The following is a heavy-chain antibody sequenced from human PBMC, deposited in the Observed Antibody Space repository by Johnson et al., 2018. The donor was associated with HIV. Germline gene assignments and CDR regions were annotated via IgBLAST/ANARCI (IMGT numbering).Heavy chain of an antibody. D-gene: IGHD5-24*01. Sequence: EVQLVESGGGLVQPGGSLRLSCAASGFTVSSNYMSWVRQAPGKGLEYVANVNQDGSAKFYVDSVKGRFTISRDNAKNSLYLQMNSLRDEYTAVYYCAKDWDRWLQTPGDAFDIRGRGTMVTVSS. CDR2: VNQDGSAK. CDR1: GFTVSSNY. V-gene: IGHV3-7*03. J-gene: IGHJ3*02. CDR3: AKDWDRWLQTPGDAFDI.